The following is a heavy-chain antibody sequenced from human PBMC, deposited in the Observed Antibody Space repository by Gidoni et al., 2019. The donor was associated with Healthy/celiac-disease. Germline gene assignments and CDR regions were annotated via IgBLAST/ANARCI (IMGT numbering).Heavy chain of an antibody. CDR2: IGTAGDT. V-gene: IGHV3-13*01. Sequence: EVQLVESGGGLVQPGGSLSLSCAASCFTFSSYDLHWVRQATGKGLEWVAAIGTAGDTYYPGSVKCRFTISRENAKNSLYLQMNSLRAGDTAVYYCARGDYVWGSYRYYYYGMDVWGQGTTVTVSS. CDR1: CFTFSSYD. D-gene: IGHD3-16*02. J-gene: IGHJ6*02. CDR3: ARGDYVWGSYRYYYYGMDV.